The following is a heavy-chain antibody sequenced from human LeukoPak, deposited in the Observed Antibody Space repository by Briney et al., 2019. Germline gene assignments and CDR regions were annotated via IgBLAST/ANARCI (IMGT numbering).Heavy chain of an antibody. CDR3: ARGVIAARHYFDY. V-gene: IGHV4-34*01. D-gene: IGHD6-6*01. CDR1: GGSFSAYY. Sequence: SETLSLTCAVYGGSFSAYYWSWIRQPPGKGLEWIGEINHSGSTNYSPSLKSRVTMSVDTSKNQFSLKLNSVTAADTAVYYCARGVIAARHYFDYWGQGALVTVSS. J-gene: IGHJ4*02. CDR2: INHSGST.